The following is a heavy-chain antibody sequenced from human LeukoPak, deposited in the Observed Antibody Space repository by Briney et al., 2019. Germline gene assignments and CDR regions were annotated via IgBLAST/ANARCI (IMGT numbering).Heavy chain of an antibody. CDR1: GASMISHY. Sequence: PSETLSLTCDVSGASMISHYWSWIRRPPGKGLEWIGYIYSSGSTNCNPSLCSRVTISINTSENQFSLKLSSVTAADTAVYCCAKESRSSSGSWLDPWGRGTLVTVSS. D-gene: IGHD6-6*01. CDR2: IYSSGST. CDR3: AKESRSSSGSWLDP. J-gene: IGHJ5*02. V-gene: IGHV4-59*11.